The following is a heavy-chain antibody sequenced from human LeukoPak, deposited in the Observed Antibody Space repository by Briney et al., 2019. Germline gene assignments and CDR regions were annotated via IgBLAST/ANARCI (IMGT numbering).Heavy chain of an antibody. CDR1: GGSISSSSYY. CDR3: ARLVDSRLLDY. D-gene: IGHD3-22*01. CDR2: IYYSGST. Sequence: SETLSLTCTVSGGSISSSSYYWAWIRQPPGKGLEWIGTIYYSGSTYYNPSLKSRVTISVDTSKNQFSLKLSSVTAADTAVYYCARLVDSRLLDYWGQGTLVTVSS. V-gene: IGHV4-39*01. J-gene: IGHJ4*02.